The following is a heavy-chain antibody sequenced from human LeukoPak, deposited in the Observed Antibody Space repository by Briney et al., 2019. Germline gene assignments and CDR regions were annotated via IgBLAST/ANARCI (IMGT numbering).Heavy chain of an antibody. V-gene: IGHV3-21*03. J-gene: IGHJ5*02. CDR3: ARDRDSSGLYGGADL. Sequence: GESLRLSCAASGFSFSFSNMNWVRQAPGKGLEWVSYISSTNGHTYYADSVNGRFTISRDTATNSLYLQMNSLRVEDTAIYFCARDRDSSGLYGGADLWGQGVLVTVSA. CDR1: GFSFSFSN. CDR2: ISSTNGHT. D-gene: IGHD6-19*01.